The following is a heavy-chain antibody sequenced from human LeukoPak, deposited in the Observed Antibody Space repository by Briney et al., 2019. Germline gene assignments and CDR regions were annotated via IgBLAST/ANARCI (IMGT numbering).Heavy chain of an antibody. CDR3: ASNWGRNDY. D-gene: IGHD7-27*01. Sequence: PSETLSLTCAVYGGSFSGYHWSWIRQPPGKGLEWIGEINHSGSTNYNPSPKSRVTMSVDTSKNQFSLKLSSVTAADTAVYYCASNWGRNDYWGQGTLVTVSS. J-gene: IGHJ4*02. V-gene: IGHV4-34*01. CDR1: GGSFSGYH. CDR2: INHSGST.